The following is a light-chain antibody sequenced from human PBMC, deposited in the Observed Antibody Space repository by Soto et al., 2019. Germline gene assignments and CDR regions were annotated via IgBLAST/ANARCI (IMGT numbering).Light chain of an antibody. Sequence: DIQMTQSPSTLSASVGDRAIITCRASQSISSWLAWYQQMPGKAPKLLIYGASSLDSEVPSRFSGSGSGPEFTLTISSLQPYDFATYYCQHYDGYSALTFGGGTKVEIK. CDR3: QHYDGYSALT. J-gene: IGKJ4*01. CDR1: QSISSW. V-gene: IGKV1-5*03. CDR2: GAS.